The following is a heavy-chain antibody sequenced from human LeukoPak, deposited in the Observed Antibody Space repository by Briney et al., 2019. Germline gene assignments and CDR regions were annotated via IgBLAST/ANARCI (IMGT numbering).Heavy chain of an antibody. Sequence: SETLSLTCTVSGGSISSSSYYWGWIRQPPGKGLEWIGSIYYSGSTYYNPSLKSRVTISVDTSKNQFSLKLSSVTAADTAVYYCARVLTRTPRITMIGGAFDIWGQGTMVTVSS. CDR3: ARVLTRTPRITMIGGAFDI. CDR2: IYYSGST. J-gene: IGHJ3*02. V-gene: IGHV4-39*07. D-gene: IGHD3-22*01. CDR1: GGSISSSSYY.